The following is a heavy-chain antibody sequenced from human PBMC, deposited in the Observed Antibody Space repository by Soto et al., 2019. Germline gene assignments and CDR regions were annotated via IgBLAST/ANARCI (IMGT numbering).Heavy chain of an antibody. Sequence: EVQLVDSGGGLVKPGGSLRLSCAASGFTFSNAWMSWVRQAPGKGLEWVGRIKSRADGGTADHAAPVKGRFAISRDDSKNTLYLQMNSLKTEDTAVYYCATLGGNLGAFDYWGQGTLVTVSS. CDR3: ATLGGNLGAFDY. J-gene: IGHJ4*02. CDR1: GFTFSNAW. V-gene: IGHV3-15*01. D-gene: IGHD3-16*01. CDR2: IKSRADGGTA.